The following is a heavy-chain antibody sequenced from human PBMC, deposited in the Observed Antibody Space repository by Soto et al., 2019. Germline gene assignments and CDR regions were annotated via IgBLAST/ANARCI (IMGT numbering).Heavy chain of an antibody. V-gene: IGHV3-66*01. CDR1: GITVSSNY. CDR3: AREDTYCSGGSCYSPDVHYYGMDV. Sequence: EVQLVESRGGVVQPGGSLRLSCAASGITVSSNYMSWVRQAPGKGLEWVSVIYSGGSTYYADSVKGRFTISRDNSKNTLYLQMNSLRAEDTAVYYCAREDTYCSGGSCYSPDVHYYGMDVWGQGTTVTVSS. D-gene: IGHD2-15*01. J-gene: IGHJ6*02. CDR2: IYSGGST.